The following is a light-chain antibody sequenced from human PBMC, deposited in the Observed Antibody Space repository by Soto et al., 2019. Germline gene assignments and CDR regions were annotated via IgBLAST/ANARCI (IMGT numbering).Light chain of an antibody. J-gene: IGKJ5*01. CDR2: GAS. V-gene: IGKV3-20*01. CDR1: QSIGSSY. CDR3: QPYSRSPIT. Sequence: EVVLTQSPGTLSLSPGERATLSCRASQSIGSSYLAWYQQKPGQAPRLLIYGASSRATGIPDRFSGGGSGTDFSLTISRLCREYFAVYYSQPYSRSPITFGEGTGLEIK.